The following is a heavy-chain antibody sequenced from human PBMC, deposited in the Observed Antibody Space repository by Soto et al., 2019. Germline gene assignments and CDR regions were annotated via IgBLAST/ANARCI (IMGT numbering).Heavy chain of an antibody. CDR1: GGSFSGYY. CDR3: ARGNGKDIVVVVAAAPSKYYYMDV. V-gene: IGHV4-34*01. Sequence: PSETLSLTCAVYGGSFSGYYWSWIRQPPGKGLEWIGEINHSGSTNYNPSLKSRVTISVDTSKNQFSLKLSSVTAADTAVYYCARGNGKDIVVVVAAAPSKYYYMDVWGKGTTVTAP. J-gene: IGHJ6*03. CDR2: INHSGST. D-gene: IGHD2-15*01.